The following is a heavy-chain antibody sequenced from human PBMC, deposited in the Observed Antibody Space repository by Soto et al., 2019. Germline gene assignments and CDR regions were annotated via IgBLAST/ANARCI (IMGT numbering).Heavy chain of an antibody. J-gene: IGHJ5*02. Sequence: SETLSLTSIVSGGSVSSVTYYWSWNRQPPGKGLEWIGYIYYSGSTNYNPSLKSRVSMSLDTPKNQFSLKLISVTAADTAVYYCARADDYKSSGFAPWGQGTPVTVSS. CDR3: ARADDYKSSGFAP. CDR2: IYYSGST. V-gene: IGHV4-61*01. D-gene: IGHD4-4*01. CDR1: GGSVSSVTYY.